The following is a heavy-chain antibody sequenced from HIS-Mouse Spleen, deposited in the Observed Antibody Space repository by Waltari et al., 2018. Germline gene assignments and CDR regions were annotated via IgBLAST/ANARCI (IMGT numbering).Heavy chain of an antibody. Sequence: QVQLQESGPGLVKPSETLSLTCTVSGGSISSYYWSWIRQPPGKELEWIGYYSGNTNYNPSPKSRGTISVDTSKNQFSLKLSSVTAADTAVYYCARASRDLLLPRYFDLWGRGTLVTVSS. CDR3: ARASRDLLLPRYFDL. V-gene: IGHV4-59*01. CDR2: YYSGNT. J-gene: IGHJ2*01. CDR1: GGSISSYY.